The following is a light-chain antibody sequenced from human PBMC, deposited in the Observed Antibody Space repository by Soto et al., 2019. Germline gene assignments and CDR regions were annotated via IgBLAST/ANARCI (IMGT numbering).Light chain of an antibody. CDR2: GAS. CDR1: HSVDSN. Sequence: EIVMTQSPATLSVSPGEGATLSCRASHSVDSNLAWYQQKPGQAPRLLIFGASTRATGIPTRFSGGGSGTDFNLTISRLQSEDFGLYVCQQYDKWPLTVGGGTKVDI. J-gene: IGKJ4*01. CDR3: QQYDKWPLT. V-gene: IGKV3D-15*01.